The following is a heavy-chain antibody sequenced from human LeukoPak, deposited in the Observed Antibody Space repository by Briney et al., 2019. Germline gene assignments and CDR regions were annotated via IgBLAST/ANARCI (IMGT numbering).Heavy chain of an antibody. CDR2: ISSSGSTI. Sequence: PGGSLRLSCAASGFTFSSYEMNWVRQAPGKGLEWVSYISSSGSTIYYADSVKCRFTISRDNAKNSLYLQMNSLRAEDTAVYYCAREYRGWAFGYWGQGTLVTVSS. D-gene: IGHD6-19*01. CDR3: AREYRGWAFGY. CDR1: GFTFSSYE. V-gene: IGHV3-48*03. J-gene: IGHJ4*02.